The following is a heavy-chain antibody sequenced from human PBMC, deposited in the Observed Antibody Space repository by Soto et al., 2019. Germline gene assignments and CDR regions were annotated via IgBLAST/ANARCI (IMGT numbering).Heavy chain of an antibody. CDR1: GGTFSSYT. CDR3: AVDIVVVPAANWFDP. V-gene: IGHV1-69*02. CDR2: IIPILGIA. J-gene: IGHJ5*02. D-gene: IGHD2-2*01. Sequence: QVQLVQSGAEVKKPGSSVKVSCKASGGTFSSYTISWVRQAPGQGLEWMGRIIPILGIANYAQKFQGRDTITADKSTSTAYMELSSLRSEDTAVYYCAVDIVVVPAANWFDPWGQGTLVTVSS.